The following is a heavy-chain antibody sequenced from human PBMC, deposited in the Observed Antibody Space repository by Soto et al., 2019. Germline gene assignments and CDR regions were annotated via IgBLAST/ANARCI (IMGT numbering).Heavy chain of an antibody. V-gene: IGHV1-18*04. CDR1: GYTFTSYG. J-gene: IGHJ3*02. D-gene: IGHD3-22*01. CDR2: ISAYNGNT. Sequence: GASVKVSCKASGYTFTSYGISWVRQAPGQGLEWMGWISAYNGNTNYAQKLQGRVTMTTDTSTSTAYMELRSLRYDDTAVYYCASPYYPYYYDSSGYHDAFDIWGQGTMVTVSS. CDR3: ASPYYPYYYDSSGYHDAFDI.